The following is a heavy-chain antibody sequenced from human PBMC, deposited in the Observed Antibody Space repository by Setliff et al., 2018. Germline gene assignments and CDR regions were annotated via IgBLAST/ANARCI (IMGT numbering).Heavy chain of an antibody. CDR3: ARDLGHGGDSDY. CDR2: IGHTGSI. D-gene: IGHD2-21*02. J-gene: IGHJ4*02. CDR1: GYSISSGYI. V-gene: IGHV4-38-2*02. Sequence: PSETLSLTCTVSGYSISSGYIWGWIRQPPGKGLEWVGNIGHTGSINYNPSLKSRLTISRDTSKNQVSLKLHSVTATDTAVYYCARDLGHGGDSDYWGQGILVTVSS.